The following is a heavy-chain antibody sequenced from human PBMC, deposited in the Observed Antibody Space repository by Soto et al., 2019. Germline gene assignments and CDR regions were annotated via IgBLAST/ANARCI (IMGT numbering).Heavy chain of an antibody. J-gene: IGHJ6*03. V-gene: IGHV3-30*18. CDR3: AKDGVLRFLEWLYYDYYYMDV. CDR1: GFTFSSYG. CDR2: ISYDGSNK. D-gene: IGHD3-3*01. Sequence: QVQLVESGGGVVQPGRSLRLSCAASGFTFSSYGMHWVRQAPGKGLEWVAVISYDGSNKYYADSVKGRFTISRDNSKNTLYLQMNSLRSEDTAVYYCAKDGVLRFLEWLYYDYYYMDVWGTGTTVTVSS.